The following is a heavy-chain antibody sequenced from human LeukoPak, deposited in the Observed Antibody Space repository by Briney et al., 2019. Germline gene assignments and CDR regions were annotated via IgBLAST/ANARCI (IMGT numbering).Heavy chain of an antibody. CDR2: IKQDGSER. J-gene: IGHJ3*02. CDR3: ARDQMAVAGNAFDI. Sequence: GGSLRLSCASSGFTFSRHWMSWVRQAPGKGPEWVANIKQDGSERYYVGSVKGRFTISRDNARNSLFLQMNSLRAEDTAVYYCARDQMAVAGNAFDIWGQGTMVTVSS. D-gene: IGHD6-19*01. V-gene: IGHV3-7*01. CDR1: GFTFSRHW.